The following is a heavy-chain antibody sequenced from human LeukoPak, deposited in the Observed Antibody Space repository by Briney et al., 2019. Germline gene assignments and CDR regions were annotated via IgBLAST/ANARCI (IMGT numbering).Heavy chain of an antibody. CDR2: ISSSGSTI. J-gene: IGHJ6*04. D-gene: IGHD3-10*02. CDR3: AELGITMIGGV. CDR1: GFTFSRYS. Sequence: GGSLRLSCAASGFTFSRYSMSWIRQAPGKGLEWVSYISSSGSTIYYADSVKGRFTISRDNAKNSPYLQMNSLRAEDTAVYYCAELGITMIGGVWGKGTTVTISS. V-gene: IGHV3-48*04.